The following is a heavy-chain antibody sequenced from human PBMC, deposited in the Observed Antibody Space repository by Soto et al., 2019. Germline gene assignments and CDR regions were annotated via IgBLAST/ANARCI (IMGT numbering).Heavy chain of an antibody. V-gene: IGHV4-59*08. CDR3: ARRGLLLNAFNI. Sequence: SSETLSVTCNVSGGSMSNAYWSWIRQPPGKGLEWIGYIYYSGSTTYNPSLKSRVTISVDTSKNQFSLKLSSVTAADTALYYCARRGLLLNAFNIWGPGTLVTVSS. J-gene: IGHJ3*02. D-gene: IGHD1-26*01. CDR2: IYYSGST. CDR1: GGSMSNAY.